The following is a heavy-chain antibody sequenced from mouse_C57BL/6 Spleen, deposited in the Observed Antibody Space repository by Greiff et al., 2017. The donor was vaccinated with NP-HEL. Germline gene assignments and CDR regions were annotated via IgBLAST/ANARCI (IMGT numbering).Heavy chain of an antibody. D-gene: IGHD2-5*01. Sequence: QVQLKQPGAELVKPGASVKLSCKASGYTFTSYWMQWVKQRPGQGLEWIGEIDPSDSYTNYNQKFKGKATLTVDTSSSTAYMQLSSLTSEDSAVYYCARTPPYYSNYGGFAYWGQGTLVTVSA. V-gene: IGHV1-50*01. J-gene: IGHJ3*01. CDR3: ARTPPYYSNYGGFAY. CDR2: IDPSDSYT. CDR1: GYTFTSYW.